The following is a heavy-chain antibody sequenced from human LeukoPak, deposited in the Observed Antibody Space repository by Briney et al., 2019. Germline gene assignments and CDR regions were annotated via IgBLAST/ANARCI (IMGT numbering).Heavy chain of an antibody. CDR1: GFSFSTFA. CDR2: IRGSGDSI. D-gene: IGHD6-13*01. V-gene: IGHV3-23*01. J-gene: IGHJ4*02. Sequence: GGSLRLSCAASGFSFSTFAMSWVRQAPGKGLEWVSGIRGSGDSIYYVDSVKGRFTISRDNSKNTLYLQLNSLRAEDTAVYYCAKGHTDSSWLHFDYWGQGTQITVSP. CDR3: AKGHTDSSWLHFDY.